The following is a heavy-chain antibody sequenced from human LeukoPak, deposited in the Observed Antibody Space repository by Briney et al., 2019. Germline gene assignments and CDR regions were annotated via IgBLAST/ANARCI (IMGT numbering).Heavy chain of an antibody. CDR1: GYTFTSYG. D-gene: IGHD2-15*01. J-gene: IGHJ3*02. CDR2: ISAYNGNT. V-gene: IGHV1-18*01. CDR3: ARENRYCRGGSCYSAASDDAFDI. Sequence: ASVKVSCKASGYTFTSYGISWVRQAPGQGLEWMGWISAYNGNTNYAQKLQGRVTMTTDTSTSTVYMELRSLRSDDTAVYYCARENRYCRGGSCYSAASDDAFDIWGQGTMVTVSS.